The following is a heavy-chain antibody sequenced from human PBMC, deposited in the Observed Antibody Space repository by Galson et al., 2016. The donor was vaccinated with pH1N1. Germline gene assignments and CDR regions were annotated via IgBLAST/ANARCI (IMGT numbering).Heavy chain of an antibody. CDR3: AKGLGSDWAFDY. CDR2: INSDESNN. Sequence: SLRLSCAASGFTFSNYGMHWVRQAPGKGLEWVASINSDESNNYYADSVKGRLTISRDNSKNTLYVQMNSLRAEDTAVYFCAKGLGSDWAFDYWGQGTPVTVSS. CDR1: GFTFSNYG. D-gene: IGHD6-19*01. J-gene: IGHJ4*02. V-gene: IGHV3-30*02.